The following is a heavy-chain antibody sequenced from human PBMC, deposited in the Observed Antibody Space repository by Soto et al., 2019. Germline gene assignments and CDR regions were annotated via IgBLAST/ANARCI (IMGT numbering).Heavy chain of an antibody. V-gene: IGHV3-23*01. CDR1: GFTLTSYA. D-gene: IGHD6-13*01. CDR3: AKPRQQAGVYFEY. J-gene: IGHJ4*02. CDR2: IRGSGIST. Sequence: EVQLLESGGGLVQPGGSLRLSCAASGFTLTSYAMSWVRQAPGKGLEWVSAIRGSGISTYYADSVKGRFTISRDDSKNTVYLQMNSLRAEDTAVYYCAKPRQQAGVYFEYWGQGTLVTVSS.